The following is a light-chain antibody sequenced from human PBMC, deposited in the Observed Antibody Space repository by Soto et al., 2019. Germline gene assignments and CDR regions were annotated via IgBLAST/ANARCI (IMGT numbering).Light chain of an antibody. CDR3: SSYTSSTTHV. V-gene: IGLV2-14*01. J-gene: IGLJ1*01. CDR2: EVS. CDR1: SSDVGGYNY. Sequence: QSVLTQPASVSGSPGQSITIPCTGTSSDVGGYNYVSWYQQHPGKAPKLLIYEVSNRHSGVSNRFPRSKTGNTASLPISGLQAEDEADHYFSSYTSSTTHVFGNGSKGTVL.